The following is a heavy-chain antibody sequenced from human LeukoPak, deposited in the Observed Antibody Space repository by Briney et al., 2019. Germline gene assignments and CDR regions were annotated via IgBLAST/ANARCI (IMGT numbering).Heavy chain of an antibody. J-gene: IGHJ6*03. V-gene: IGHV4-39*07. CDR1: GGSISSSSYY. CDR2: IYYSGST. CDR3: ASPRRSYYYMDV. Sequence: PSETLSLTCTVSGGSISSSSYYWGWIRQPPGKGLEWIGSIYYSGSTYYNPSLKSRVTISVDTSKNQFSLKLGSVTAADTAVYYCASPRRSYYYMDVWGKGTTVTVSS.